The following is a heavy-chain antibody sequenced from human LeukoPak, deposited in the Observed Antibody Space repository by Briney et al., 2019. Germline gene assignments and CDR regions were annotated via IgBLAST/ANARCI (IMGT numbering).Heavy chain of an antibody. Sequence: GGSLRLSCAASGFTFSSYSMNWVRQAPGKGLEWVSSISSSSSYIYYADSVKGRFTISRDNAKNSLYLQMNSLRAEDTAVYYCARKSGIAAAAGAFDIWGQGTMVTVSS. D-gene: IGHD6-13*01. J-gene: IGHJ3*02. CDR2: ISSSSSYI. V-gene: IGHV3-21*01. CDR1: GFTFSSYS. CDR3: ARKSGIAAAAGAFDI.